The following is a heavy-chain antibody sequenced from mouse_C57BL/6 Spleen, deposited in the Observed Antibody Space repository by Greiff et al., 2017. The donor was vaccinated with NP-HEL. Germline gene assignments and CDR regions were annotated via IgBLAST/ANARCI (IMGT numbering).Heavy chain of an antibody. V-gene: IGHV1-55*01. D-gene: IGHD2-4*01. J-gene: IGHJ2*01. CDR3: ARSGYDYDGDFDY. CDR2: IYPGSGST. Sequence: QVQLKESGAELVKPGASVKMSCKASGYTFTSYWITWVKQRPGQGLEWIGDIYPGSGSTNYNEKFKSKATLTVDTSSSTAYMQLSSLTSEDSAVYYCARSGYDYDGDFDYWGQGTTLTVSS. CDR1: GYTFTSYW.